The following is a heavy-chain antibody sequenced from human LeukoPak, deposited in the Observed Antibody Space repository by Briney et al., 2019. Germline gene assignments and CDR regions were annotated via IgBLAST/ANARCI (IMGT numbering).Heavy chain of an antibody. V-gene: IGHV4-59*01. CDR1: GDSIISYY. J-gene: IGHJ6*02. Sequence: SETLSLTCTVSGDSIISYYWSWIRQPPGKGLEWIGYIYYSGSTNYNPSLKSRVTISVDTSKNQFSLKLSSVTAADTAVYYCARERIENAMDVWGQGTTVTVSS. CDR2: IYYSGST. CDR3: ARERIENAMDV.